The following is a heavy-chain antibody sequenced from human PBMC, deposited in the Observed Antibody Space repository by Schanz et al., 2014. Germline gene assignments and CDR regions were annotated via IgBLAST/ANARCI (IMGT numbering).Heavy chain of an antibody. Sequence: QVQLVQSGAEVKKPGSSMKVSCKASGGTFSSYTISWMRQAPGQGLEWMGKIIPVLNIATYAQRFQGRVTITADKSSDTAYMELSSLRSEDTAVYYCARLGTGMAVAGSVIDSYYYYMDVWGEGTTVTVSS. CDR3: ARLGTGMAVAGSVIDSYYYYMDV. D-gene: IGHD6-19*01. V-gene: IGHV1-69*02. J-gene: IGHJ6*03. CDR2: IIPVLNIA. CDR1: GGTFSSYT.